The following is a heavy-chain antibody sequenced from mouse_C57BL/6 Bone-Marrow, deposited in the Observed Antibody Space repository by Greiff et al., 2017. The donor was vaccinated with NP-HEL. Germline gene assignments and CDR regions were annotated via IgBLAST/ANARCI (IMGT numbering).Heavy chain of an antibody. Sequence: EVQLQQSGPELVKPGASVKISCKASGYTFTDYYMHWVKQSHGKSLEWIGDINPNNGGTSYNQKFKGKATLTVDKSSSTAYMELRSLTSEDSAVYYCARPLYYYGSSYDYGGRGTTLTVSS. CDR3: ARPLYYYGSSYDY. CDR1: GYTFTDYY. V-gene: IGHV1-26*01. CDR2: INPNNGGT. D-gene: IGHD1-1*01. J-gene: IGHJ2*01.